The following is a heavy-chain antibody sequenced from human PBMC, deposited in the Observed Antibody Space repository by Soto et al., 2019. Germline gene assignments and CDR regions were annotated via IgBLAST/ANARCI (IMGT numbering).Heavy chain of an antibody. J-gene: IGHJ4*02. CDR3: ARDKITGLFDY. Sequence: QVQLQQWGAGLLKPSETLSLTCAVYGGSFSGYYWTWIRQPPGTGLEWIGEINHSGSTNYNPSLKSRVTISVYTSKDQFSLKLTSVTAAYTAVYYCARDKITGLFDYWGQGTLFTVSS. D-gene: IGHD2-8*02. CDR2: INHSGST. V-gene: IGHV4-34*01. CDR1: GGSFSGYY.